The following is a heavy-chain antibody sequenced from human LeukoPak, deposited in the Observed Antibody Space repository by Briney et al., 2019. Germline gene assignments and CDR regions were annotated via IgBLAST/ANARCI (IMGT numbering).Heavy chain of an antibody. V-gene: IGHV3-48*01. CDR2: IGTSSTTI. Sequence: GGSLRLSFAASGFTFSSYTMNWVRQPPGKGLEWVSKIGTSSTTIYYADSVKGRFTISRDNAKNSLYLQMNSLRADDTAVYYCARFAAGGSYYYYMDVWGKGTTVTVSS. J-gene: IGHJ6*03. CDR1: GFTFSSYT. CDR3: ARFAAGGSYYYYMDV. D-gene: IGHD6-25*01.